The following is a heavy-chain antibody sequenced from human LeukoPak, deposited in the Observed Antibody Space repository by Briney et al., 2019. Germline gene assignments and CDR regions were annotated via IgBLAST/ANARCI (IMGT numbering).Heavy chain of an antibody. CDR2: INTDGSST. CDR3: GLSRERDLIDY. D-gene: IGHD1-26*01. Sequence: PGGSLRLSCAASGFTFSSYAMSWVRQAPGKGLVWVSRINTDGSSTSYADSVKGRFTISRDNAKNTLYLQMNSLRAEDTAVYYCGLSRERDLIDYWGQGTLVTVSS. CDR1: GFTFSSYA. J-gene: IGHJ4*02. V-gene: IGHV3-74*01.